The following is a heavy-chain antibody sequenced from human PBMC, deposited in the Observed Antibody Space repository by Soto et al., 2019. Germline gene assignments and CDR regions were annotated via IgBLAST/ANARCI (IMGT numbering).Heavy chain of an antibody. CDR3: ARDVTGQQLLSNWFDP. J-gene: IGHJ5*02. V-gene: IGHV3-30-3*01. D-gene: IGHD6-13*01. CDR1: GFTFSSYA. CDR2: ISYDGSNK. Sequence: GGSLRLSCAASGFTFSSYAMHWVRQAPGKGLEWVAVISYDGSNKYYADSVKGRFTISRDNSKNTLYLQMNSLRAEDTAVYYCARDVTGQQLLSNWFDPWGQGTLVTVSS.